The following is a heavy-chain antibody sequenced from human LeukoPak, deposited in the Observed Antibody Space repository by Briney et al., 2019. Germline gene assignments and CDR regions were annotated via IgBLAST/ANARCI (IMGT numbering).Heavy chain of an antibody. CDR2: FDPEDGET. Sequence: ASVKVSCKVSGYTLTELSMHWVRQAPGKGLEWMGGFDPEDGETIYAQKFQGRVTMTRNTSISTAYMELSSLRSEDTAVYYCAREVRGGGRNWFDPWGQGTLVTVSS. D-gene: IGHD3-10*01. J-gene: IGHJ5*02. CDR3: AREVRGGGRNWFDP. CDR1: GYTLTELS. V-gene: IGHV1-24*01.